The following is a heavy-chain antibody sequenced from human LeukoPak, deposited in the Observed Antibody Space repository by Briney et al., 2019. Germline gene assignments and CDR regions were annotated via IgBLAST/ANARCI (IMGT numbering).Heavy chain of an antibody. V-gene: IGHV3-30*02. CDR3: AKDWGSGGWYNYFDP. J-gene: IGHJ5*02. CDR2: SWYDGTST. Sequence: GGSLRLSCSASGFTFSRYGMHWVRQAPGKGLEWVAFSWYDGTSTDYADSVKGRFSVSRDNSKNTLYLQMDSLRAEDTAVYHCAKDWGSGGWYNYFDPWGQGTLVTVSS. D-gene: IGHD6-19*01. CDR1: GFTFSRYG.